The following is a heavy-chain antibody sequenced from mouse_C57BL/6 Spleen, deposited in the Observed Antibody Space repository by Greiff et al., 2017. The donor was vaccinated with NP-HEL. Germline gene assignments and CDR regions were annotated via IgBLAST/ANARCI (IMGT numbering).Heavy chain of an antibody. J-gene: IGHJ4*01. Sequence: VQLQQSVAELVRPGASVKLSCTASGFNIKNTYMPWVKQRPEQGLEWIGRIDPANGNTKYAPKFQGQATITADTSSNPAYLQLSSLTSEDTAIYYCAREWAFTTVVAYYAMDYWGQGTSVTVSS. CDR2: IDPANGNT. CDR1: GFNIKNTY. V-gene: IGHV14-3*01. D-gene: IGHD1-1*01. CDR3: AREWAFTTVVAYYAMDY.